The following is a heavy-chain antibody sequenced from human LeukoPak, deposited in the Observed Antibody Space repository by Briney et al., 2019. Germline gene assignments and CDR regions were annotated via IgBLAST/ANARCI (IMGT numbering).Heavy chain of an antibody. J-gene: IGHJ3*02. CDR2: IYYSGST. CDR3: ARATLGYCSSTSCDSAFDI. CDR1: GDSITYYY. Sequence: SETLSLTCTVSGDSITYYYWSWIRQPPGKGLEWIGYIYYSGSTNYNPSLKSRVTISIDRSKKQFSLKLSSVTAADTAVYYCARATLGYCSSTSCDSAFDIWGQGTMVTVSS. V-gene: IGHV4-59*01. D-gene: IGHD2-2*01.